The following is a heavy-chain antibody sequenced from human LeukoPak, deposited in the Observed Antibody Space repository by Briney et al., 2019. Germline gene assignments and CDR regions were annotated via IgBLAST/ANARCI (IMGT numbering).Heavy chain of an antibody. CDR1: GFTFSRSA. J-gene: IGHJ4*02. Sequence: GGSLRLSCAASGFTFSRSAVHWVRQAPGKGLKWVAVISHDGSNTDYTDSVKGRFTISRDNSKNTLYLQMNSLRAEDTAVYYCANEMKPWMHFDYWGQGTLVTVSS. CDR3: ANEMKPWMHFDY. V-gene: IGHV3-30*18. CDR2: ISHDGSNT. D-gene: IGHD5-12*01.